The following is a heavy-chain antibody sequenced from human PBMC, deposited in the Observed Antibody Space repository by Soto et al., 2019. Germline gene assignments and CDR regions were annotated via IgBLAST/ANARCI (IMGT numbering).Heavy chain of an antibody. CDR3: ARGRYCLTGRCFPNWFDS. V-gene: IGHV4-30-4*01. D-gene: IGHD2-15*01. CDR1: GDSISTVDYF. CDR2: VYKSTTT. J-gene: IGHJ5*01. Sequence: SETLSLTCSVSGDSISTVDYFWAWIRQPPGQALEYIGYVYKSTTTYYNPSFESRVAISLDTSKSQFSLTVTSVTAADTAVYFCARGRYCLTGRCFPNWFDSWGQGTLVTSPQ.